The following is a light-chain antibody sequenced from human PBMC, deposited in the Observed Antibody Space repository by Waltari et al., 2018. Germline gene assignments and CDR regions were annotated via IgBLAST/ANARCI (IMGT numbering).Light chain of an antibody. V-gene: IGLV2-11*01. J-gene: IGLJ3*02. CDR3: CSYAGTYTWL. CDR1: RIDGGGLNY. Sequence: QSALTQSRSVSGSPGQSVTISCPGTRIDGGGLNYVSWYQPRPGKAPPVVIYDVSRRPSGVPDRFTGSRSGNTATLTISGLQAEDEADYHCCSYAGTYTWLFGGGTKLTVL. CDR2: DVS.